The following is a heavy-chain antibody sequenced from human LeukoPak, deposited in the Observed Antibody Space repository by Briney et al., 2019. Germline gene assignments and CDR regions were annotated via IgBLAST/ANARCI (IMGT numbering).Heavy chain of an antibody. CDR3: TSRTGAM. Sequence: GGALRLSCAASGVTLRSYGIQWGGEAPGKGGGGGSFMRENGRDKYYTESVKGGFTTSTDNSKNTLYLQMNSLRVEDTAVYYCTSRTGAMWGQGTMLTVSS. CDR1: GVTLRSYG. CDR2: MRENGRDK. J-gene: IGHJ3*01. V-gene: IGHV3-30*02. D-gene: IGHD7-27*01.